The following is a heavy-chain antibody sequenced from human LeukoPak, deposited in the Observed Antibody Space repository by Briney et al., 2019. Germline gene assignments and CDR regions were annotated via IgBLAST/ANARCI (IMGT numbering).Heavy chain of an antibody. J-gene: IGHJ4*02. D-gene: IGHD1-7*01. V-gene: IGHV4-59*01. CDR1: GGSISSYY. CDR3: ARARKTRGITGTTFDY. Sequence: SETLSLTCTVSGGSISSYYWSWIRQPPGKGLEWIGYIYYSGSTNYNPSLKSRVTISVGTSKNQFSLKLSSATAADTAVYYCARARKTRGITGTTFDYWGQGTLVTVSS. CDR2: IYYSGST.